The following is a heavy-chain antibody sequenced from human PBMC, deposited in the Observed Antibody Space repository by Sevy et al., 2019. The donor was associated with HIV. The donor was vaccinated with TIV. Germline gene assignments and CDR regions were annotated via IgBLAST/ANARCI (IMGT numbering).Heavy chain of an antibody. CDR3: AKKMGGGSGMAFLVDY. J-gene: IGHJ4*02. CDR1: GFTFSNFA. CDR2: ISGTGDYK. V-gene: IGHV3-23*01. Sequence: GGSQRLSCAASGFTFSNFAMGWVRQAPGKGLDWISVISGTGDYKYYADSVKGRFTISRDNSKNTLSLQMNSLRAEDTAIFYCAKKMGGGSGMAFLVDYWGQGTLVTVSS. D-gene: IGHD5-18*01.